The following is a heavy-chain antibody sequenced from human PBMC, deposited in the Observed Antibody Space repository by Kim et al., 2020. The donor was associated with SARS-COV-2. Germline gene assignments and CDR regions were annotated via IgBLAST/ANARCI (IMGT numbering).Heavy chain of an antibody. CDR2: IYHSGST. D-gene: IGHD5-12*01. Sequence: SETLSLTCAVSGGSISSSNWWSWVRQPPGKGLEWIGEIYHSGSTNYNPSLKSRVTISVDKSKNQFSLKLSSVTAADTAVYYCARVMSGYDQDAQYYYYYMDVWGKGTTVTVSS. CDR3: ARVMSGYDQDAQYYYYYMDV. V-gene: IGHV4-4*02. J-gene: IGHJ6*03. CDR1: GGSISSSNW.